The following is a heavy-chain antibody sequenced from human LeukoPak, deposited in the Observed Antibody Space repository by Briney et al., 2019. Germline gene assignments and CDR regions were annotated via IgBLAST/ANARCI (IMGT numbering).Heavy chain of an antibody. Sequence: PSETLSLTCTVSGGSISSYYWSWIRQPPGKGLEWIGYIYTSGSTNYNPSLKSRVTILVDTSKNQFSLKLSSVTAADTAVYYCARTQGYCSSTSCYFDYWGQGTLATVSS. D-gene: IGHD2-2*01. V-gene: IGHV4-4*09. CDR3: ARTQGYCSSTSCYFDY. CDR2: IYTSGST. CDR1: GGSISSYY. J-gene: IGHJ4*02.